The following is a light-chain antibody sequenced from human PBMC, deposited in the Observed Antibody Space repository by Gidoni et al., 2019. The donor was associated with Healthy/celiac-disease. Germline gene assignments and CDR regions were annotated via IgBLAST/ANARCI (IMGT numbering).Light chain of an antibody. CDR3: QQYKSYPWT. CDR2: KAS. Sequence: DIQLRQSTSPLSASVGDRVTITCRASQSISIWLAWYQQKPGKATKRLIYKASSLESGVPSRFSGSGSGTEFTRTISSLQPDDFATYYCQQYKSYPWTFGQXTKVEIK. J-gene: IGKJ1*01. V-gene: IGKV1-5*03. CDR1: QSISIW.